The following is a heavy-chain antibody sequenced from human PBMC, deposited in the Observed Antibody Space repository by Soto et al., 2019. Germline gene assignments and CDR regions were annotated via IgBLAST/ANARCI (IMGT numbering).Heavy chain of an antibody. J-gene: IGHJ4*02. Sequence: ESVGGVVQPGRSLRLLCEGSGFIFSRYGMHWVRQAPGMGLEWVAVVSHDGLAQYYGDSVKGRFTISRDNSQNTLYMQMNSLRTEDTAIYYCAKETIEVGGPNYFDYWGQGTLVTVSS. D-gene: IGHD6-19*01. CDR1: GFIFSRYG. V-gene: IGHV3-30*18. CDR2: VSHDGLAQ. CDR3: AKETIEVGGPNYFDY.